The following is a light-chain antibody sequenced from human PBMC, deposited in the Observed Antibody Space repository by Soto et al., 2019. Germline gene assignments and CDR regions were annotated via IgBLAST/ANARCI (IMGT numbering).Light chain of an antibody. CDR1: SSDVGGSGL. V-gene: IGLV2-14*02. J-gene: IGLJ1*01. CDR3: AAWDDSLNGYV. CDR2: SNN. Sequence: QSALTQPASVSGSPGQSITISCTGTSSDVGGSGLVSWYQFHPGKAPKLLIYSNNQRPSGVPDRFSGSKSGTSASLAISGLQSEDEADYYCAAWDDSLNGYVFGTGTKVTVL.